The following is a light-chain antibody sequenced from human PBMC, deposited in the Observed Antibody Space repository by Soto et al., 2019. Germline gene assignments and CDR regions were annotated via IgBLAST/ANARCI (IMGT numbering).Light chain of an antibody. CDR2: DAS. V-gene: IGKV1-5*01. J-gene: IGKJ2*03. Sequence: DIQLTQSPSTLSASVGDRVTLTCRASQSIDRWLAWYQQKVGKAPELLIHDASSFESGVPSRFSGSGSGTEFTLTINSLQPDDFATYYCQQYNHYYSFGQGTKLEIK. CDR1: QSIDRW. CDR3: QQYNHYYS.